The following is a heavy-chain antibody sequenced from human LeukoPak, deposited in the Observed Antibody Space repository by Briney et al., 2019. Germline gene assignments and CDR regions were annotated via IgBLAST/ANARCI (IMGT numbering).Heavy chain of an antibody. J-gene: IGHJ4*02. V-gene: IGHV4-34*01. CDR1: GGSFSGYY. D-gene: IGHD1-26*01. CDR2: INHSGST. CDR3: ARDPSPVGY. Sequence: PSETLSLTXAVYGGSFSGYYWSWICQPPGKGLEWIGEINHSGSTNYNPSLKSRVTISVDTSKNQFSLKLSSVTAADTAVYYCARDPSPVGYWGQGTLVTVSS.